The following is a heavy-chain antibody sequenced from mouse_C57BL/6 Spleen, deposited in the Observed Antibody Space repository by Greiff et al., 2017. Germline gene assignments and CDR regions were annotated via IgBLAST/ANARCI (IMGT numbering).Heavy chain of an antibody. Sequence: QVQLQQSGAELVKPGASVKMSCKASGYTFTTYPLEWMKQNHGKSLEWIGNFHPYNDDTKYNEKFKGKATLTVEKSSSTVYLELSRLTSDDAAVYYCARPLYYDYDAAYWGQGTLVTVSA. CDR3: ARPLYYDYDAAY. J-gene: IGHJ3*01. V-gene: IGHV1-47*01. CDR2: FHPYNDDT. D-gene: IGHD2-4*01. CDR1: GYTFTTYP.